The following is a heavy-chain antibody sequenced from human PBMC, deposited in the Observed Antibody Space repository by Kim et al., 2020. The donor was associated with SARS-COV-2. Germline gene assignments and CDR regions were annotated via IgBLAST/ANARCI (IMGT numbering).Heavy chain of an antibody. Sequence: GGSLRLSCAASGFTFSSYAMSWVRQAPGKGLEWVSAISGSGGSTYYADSVKGRFTISRDNSKNTLYLQMNSRRAEDTAVYYCAKDLYRSIAVAGGTSGRMDVWGQGTTVTVSS. D-gene: IGHD6-19*01. CDR2: ISGSGGST. V-gene: IGHV3-23*01. CDR1: GFTFSSYA. CDR3: AKDLYRSIAVAGGTSGRMDV. J-gene: IGHJ6*02.